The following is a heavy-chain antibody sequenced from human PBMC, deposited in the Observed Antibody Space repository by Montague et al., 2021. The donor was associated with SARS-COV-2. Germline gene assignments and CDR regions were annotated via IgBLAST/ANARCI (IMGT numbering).Heavy chain of an antibody. CDR1: GFTFSSYW. J-gene: IGHJ4*02. CDR3: TTLLERDVDY. Sequence: SLRLSCAATGFTFSSYWMSWVRQASGKGLEWVANINQDGSEKYYVGSVRGRFTISRDNAKNSLSLQMDSLRDEDTAVYYCTTLLERDVDYWGRGTLLTVSS. V-gene: IGHV3-7*01. CDR2: INQDGSEK. D-gene: IGHD3-3*01.